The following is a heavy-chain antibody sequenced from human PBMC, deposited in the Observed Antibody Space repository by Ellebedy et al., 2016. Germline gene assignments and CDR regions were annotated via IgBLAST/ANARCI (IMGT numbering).Heavy chain of an antibody. Sequence: ASVKVSXKASGYTFTSYSLHWVRQAPGQGLEWMGIINPRRGSTNYAQEFQGRVAMTTDTSTSIVYLELSSLRSEDTAVYYCVKDTGPGSGTYSWGTFDVWGPGTMVTVRS. CDR2: INPRRGST. D-gene: IGHD3-10*01. J-gene: IGHJ3*01. CDR1: GYTFTSYS. V-gene: IGHV1-46*01. CDR3: VKDTGPGSGTYSWGTFDV.